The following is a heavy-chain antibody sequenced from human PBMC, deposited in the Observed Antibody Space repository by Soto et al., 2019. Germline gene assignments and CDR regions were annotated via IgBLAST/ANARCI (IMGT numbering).Heavy chain of an antibody. CDR2: IIPIFGTA. Sequence: QVQLVQSGAGVKKPGSSVKVSCKASGGTFSSYAISWVRQAPGQGLEWMGGIIPIFGTANYAQKFQGRVTITADESTSTAYMELSSLRSEDTAVYYCARQKGCSSTSCYSNWFDPWGQGTLVTVSS. V-gene: IGHV1-69*01. J-gene: IGHJ5*02. D-gene: IGHD2-2*01. CDR1: GGTFSSYA. CDR3: ARQKGCSSTSCYSNWFDP.